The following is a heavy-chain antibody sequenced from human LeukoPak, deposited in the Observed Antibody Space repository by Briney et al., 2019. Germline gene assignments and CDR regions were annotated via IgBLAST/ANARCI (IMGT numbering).Heavy chain of an antibody. CDR1: GFSFNNFA. CDR3: AKATMDTTYFDS. V-gene: IGHV3-23*01. J-gene: IGHJ4*02. D-gene: IGHD4/OR15-4a*01. Sequence: GGSLRLSCAASGFSFNNFAMSWVRQAPGKGLEWVSAISGSGSTIFYADSVKGRFTVSRDNSENTLFLQMNSLGAEDTALYYCAKATMDTTYFDSWGQGTLVTVSS. CDR2: ISGSGSTI.